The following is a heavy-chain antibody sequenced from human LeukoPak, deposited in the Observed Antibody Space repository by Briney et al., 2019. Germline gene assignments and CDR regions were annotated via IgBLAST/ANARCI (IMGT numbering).Heavy chain of an antibody. Sequence: ASVKVSCKASGYTFTSYYMHWVRQATGQGLEWMGWMNPNSGNTGYAQKFQGRVTITRNTSISTAYMELSSLRSEDTAVYYCARGDYDYVWGTYRPRWLDPWGQGTLVTVSS. J-gene: IGHJ5*02. CDR2: MNPNSGNT. CDR3: ARGDYDYVWGTYRPRWLDP. V-gene: IGHV1-8*03. CDR1: GYTFTSYY. D-gene: IGHD3-16*02.